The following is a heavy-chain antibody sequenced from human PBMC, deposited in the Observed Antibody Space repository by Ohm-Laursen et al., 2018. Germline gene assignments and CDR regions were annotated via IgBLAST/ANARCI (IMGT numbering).Heavy chain of an antibody. J-gene: IGHJ4*02. V-gene: IGHV1-69*01. CDR1: GYTFTSYD. CDR2: IIPIFGTA. CDR3: ARGPYDYVWGTTDY. D-gene: IGHD3-16*01. Sequence: SSVKVSCKASGYTFTSYDINWVRQAAGQGLEWMGGIIPIFGTANYAQKFQGRVTITADESTSTAYMELSSLRSEDTAVYYCARGPYDYVWGTTDYWGQGTLVTVSS.